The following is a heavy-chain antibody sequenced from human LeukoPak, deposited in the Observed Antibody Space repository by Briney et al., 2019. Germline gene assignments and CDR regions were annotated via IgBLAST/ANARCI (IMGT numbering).Heavy chain of an antibody. CDR3: AKDLRFLEWLPTGFDY. Sequence: GGSLRLSCAASGFTFGSYGMHWVRQAPGKGLEWVAFIRYDGSNKYYADSVKGRFTISRDNSKNTLYLQMNSLRAEDTAVYYCAKDLRFLEWLPTGFDYWGQGTLVTVSS. CDR1: GFTFGSYG. J-gene: IGHJ4*02. D-gene: IGHD3-3*01. V-gene: IGHV3-30*02. CDR2: IRYDGSNK.